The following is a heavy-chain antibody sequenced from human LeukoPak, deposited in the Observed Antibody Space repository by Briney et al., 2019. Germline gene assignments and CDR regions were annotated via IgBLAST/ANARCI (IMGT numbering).Heavy chain of an antibody. CDR1: GGTFSSYA. CDR3: ARVSYDFWSGYYFGYYYYMDV. CDR2: IIPILGIA. Sequence: SVKVSCKASGGTFSSYAISWVRQAPGQGLEWMGRIIPILGIANYAQKFQGRVTITADKSTSTAYMELSSLRSEDTAVYYCARVSYDFWSGYYFGYYYYMDVWGKGTTVTVSS. J-gene: IGHJ6*03. V-gene: IGHV1-69*04. D-gene: IGHD3-3*01.